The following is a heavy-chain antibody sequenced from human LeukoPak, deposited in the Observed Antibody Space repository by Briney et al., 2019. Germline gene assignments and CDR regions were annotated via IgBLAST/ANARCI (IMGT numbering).Heavy chain of an antibody. D-gene: IGHD3-9*01. V-gene: IGHV3-48*04. CDR2: ISSSGSTI. Sequence: GGSLRLSCVASGFSFTTYWMGWVRQAPGKGLEWVSYISSSGSTIYYADSVKGRFTISRDNAKNSLYLQMNSLRAEDTAVYYCARVSYDILTGYYYYYMDVWGKGTTVTISS. CDR1: GFSFTTYW. CDR3: ARVSYDILTGYYYYYMDV. J-gene: IGHJ6*03.